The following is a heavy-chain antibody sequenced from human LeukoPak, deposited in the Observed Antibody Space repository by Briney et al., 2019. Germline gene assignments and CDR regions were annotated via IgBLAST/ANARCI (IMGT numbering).Heavy chain of an antibody. Sequence: GEALKISCKGSGYSFINYWIGWVRQMPGKGLEWRXIXXXXXSDTRYSPSFQGQVTISADKSISTAYLQWSSLKASDTAMYYCARRGYSGYDLRASYYYGMDVWGQGTTVTVSS. CDR1: GYSFINYW. CDR2: XXXXXSDT. J-gene: IGHJ6*02. V-gene: IGHV5-51*01. CDR3: ARRGYSGYDLRASYYYGMDV. D-gene: IGHD5-12*01.